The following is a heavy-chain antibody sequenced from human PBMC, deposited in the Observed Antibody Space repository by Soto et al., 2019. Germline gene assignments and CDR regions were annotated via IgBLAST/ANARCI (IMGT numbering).Heavy chain of an antibody. D-gene: IGHD3-10*01. V-gene: IGHV4-4*02. J-gene: IGHJ4*02. CDR3: ARLVYDTRLNYMYFDF. Sequence: SETLSLTCAVSGVSISSGNWWTWVLQTPQRGLEYIGEIFHDGTANYYPSFERRVAISVDTSKNQFSLKLTSVTAADTAIYFCARLVYDTRLNYMYFDFCGQGALVTVSS. CDR1: GVSISSGNW. CDR2: IFHDGTA.